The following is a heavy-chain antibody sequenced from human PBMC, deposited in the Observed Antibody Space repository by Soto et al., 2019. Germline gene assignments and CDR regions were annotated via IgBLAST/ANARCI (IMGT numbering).Heavy chain of an antibody. CDR1: SGCRSSNW. Sequence: DLEESGPRLVKPSGTLSLTCVVSSGCRSSNWWRWVRQPPGKGLERIGEIYHSGSTNYHPSLQSRVTISVDKSRTYFSLDLSSVTAADTAVYYCSSQTYSYAWHHWGQGIQVTVSS. CDR2: IYHSGST. D-gene: IGHD5-18*01. V-gene: IGHV4-4*02. J-gene: IGHJ5*02. CDR3: SSQTYSYAWHH.